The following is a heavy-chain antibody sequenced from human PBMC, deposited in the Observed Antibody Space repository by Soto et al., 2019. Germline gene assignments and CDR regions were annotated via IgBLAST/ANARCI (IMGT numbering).Heavy chain of an antibody. CDR3: ARGQRWEIHSRPQYYFDY. CDR1: GGTFSSYA. D-gene: IGHD4-17*01. J-gene: IGHJ4*02. V-gene: IGHV1-69*13. Sequence: RASVKVSCKASGGTFSSYAISWVRQAPGQGLEWMGGIIPIFGTANYAQKFQGRVTITADESTSTAYMELSSLRSEDTAVYYCARGQRWEIHSRPQYYFDYWGQGTLVTVYS. CDR2: IIPIFGTA.